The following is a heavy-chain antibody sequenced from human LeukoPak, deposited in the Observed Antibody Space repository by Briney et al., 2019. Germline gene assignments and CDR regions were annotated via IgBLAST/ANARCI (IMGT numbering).Heavy chain of an antibody. V-gene: IGHV4-59*12. Sequence: PSETLSLTCSVSGGSIRNYYWSWIRQPPGKGLEYIGYIHYSGSTNYSPSLKSRVAISVDTSKNQFSLKLSSVTAADTAVYYCARGLINELDYGDYARYWYFDLWGRGTLVTVSS. CDR1: GGSIRNYY. CDR2: IHYSGST. D-gene: IGHD4-17*01. CDR3: ARGLINELDYGDYARYWYFDL. J-gene: IGHJ2*01.